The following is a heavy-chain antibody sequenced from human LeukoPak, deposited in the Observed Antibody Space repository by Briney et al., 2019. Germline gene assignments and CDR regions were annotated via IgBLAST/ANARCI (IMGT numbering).Heavy chain of an antibody. J-gene: IGHJ4*02. CDR3: AKESYDSSGYDY. D-gene: IGHD3-22*01. CDR1: GFTFNIYG. CDR2: VGGGNDI. Sequence: GGSLRLSCAASGFTFNIYGMSWVRQAPGKGLEWVSSVGGGNDIHYADSVKGRFTGSRDDAKNTVYLQMNSLRAEDTAVYYCAKESYDSSGYDYWGQGTLVTVSS. V-gene: IGHV3-23*01.